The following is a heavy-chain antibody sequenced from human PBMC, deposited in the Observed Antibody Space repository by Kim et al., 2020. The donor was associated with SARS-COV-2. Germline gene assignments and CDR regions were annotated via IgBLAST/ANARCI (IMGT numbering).Heavy chain of an antibody. CDR1: GYSFTSYW. Sequence: GESLKISCKGSGYSFTSYWIGWVRQMPGKGLEWMGIIYPGDSDTRYSPSFQGQVTISADKSISTAYLQWSSLKASDTAMYYCARVDYYGSGPTISGPVDYWGQGTLVTVSS. CDR2: IYPGDSDT. CDR3: ARVDYYGSGPTISGPVDY. J-gene: IGHJ4*02. V-gene: IGHV5-51*01. D-gene: IGHD3-10*01.